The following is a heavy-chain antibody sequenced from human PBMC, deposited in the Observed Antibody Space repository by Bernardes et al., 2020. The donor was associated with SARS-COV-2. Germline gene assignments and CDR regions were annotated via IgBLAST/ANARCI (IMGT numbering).Heavy chain of an antibody. V-gene: IGHV4-39*01. CDR2: SDASGNS. Sequence: ADPLSLSCTVAGCSSSSSKYYWGWLPQAPGKGLEWIRSSDASGNSYYSPSRQSRVTESADTSKNQFSLSLSFVTAAEPAGYYCAGSSCGIDCYIGGLRSWDYGLDVWRQRPTVPVSS. J-gene: IGHJ6*02. D-gene: IGHD2-21*02. CDR3: AGSSCGIDCYIGGLRSWDYGLDV. CDR1: GCSSSSSKYY.